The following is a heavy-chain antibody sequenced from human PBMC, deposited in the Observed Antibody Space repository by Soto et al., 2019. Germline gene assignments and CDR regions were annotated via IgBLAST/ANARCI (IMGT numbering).Heavy chain of an antibody. D-gene: IGHD2-15*01. CDR1: GYGFIRYW. Sequence: GESLKISCKGSGYGFIRYWISWVRQMPGKGLEWMGRIDPSDSYTNYSPSFQGHVTISADKSISTAYLQWSSLKASDTAMYYCTRSRGYCSANSCLDFDYWGQGTLVTVSS. J-gene: IGHJ4*02. CDR3: TRSRGYCSANSCLDFDY. V-gene: IGHV5-10-1*01. CDR2: IDPSDSYT.